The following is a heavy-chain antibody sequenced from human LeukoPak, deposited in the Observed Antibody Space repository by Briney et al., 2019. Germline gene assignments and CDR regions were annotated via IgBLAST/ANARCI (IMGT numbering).Heavy chain of an antibody. J-gene: IGHJ1*01. CDR3: ARHRSPLESFHH. CDR2: IYYSGST. V-gene: IGHV4-59*08. CDR1: GGSISSYY. D-gene: IGHD3-3*01. Sequence: PSETLSLTCTVSGGSISSYYWSWIRQPPGKGLEWIGYIYYSGSTNYNPSLKSRVTMSVDTSKDQFSLKLSSVNAADTAMYYCARHRSPLESFHHWGQGTLVTVSS.